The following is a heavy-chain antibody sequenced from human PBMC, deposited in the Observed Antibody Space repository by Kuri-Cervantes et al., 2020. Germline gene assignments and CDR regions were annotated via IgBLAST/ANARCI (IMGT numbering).Heavy chain of an antibody. V-gene: IGHV3-15*01. CDR3: TTDPSNTLQYCSSNSCTREFWDY. Sequence: GESLKISCAASGFTFSNAWMSWVRQAPGKGLEWVGRIKSKIDGGTTDYAAPVKGRFTISRDDSKNTLYLQMNSLKTEDTAVYYCTTDPSNTLQYCSSNSCTREFWDYWGQGTLVTVSS. CDR2: IKSKIDGGTT. D-gene: IGHD2-2*01. CDR1: GFTFSNAW. J-gene: IGHJ4*02.